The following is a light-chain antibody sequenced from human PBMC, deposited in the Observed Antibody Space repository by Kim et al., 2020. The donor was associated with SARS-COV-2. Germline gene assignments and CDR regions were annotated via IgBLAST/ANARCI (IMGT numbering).Light chain of an antibody. Sequence: PGERATRYCGASQSITYHLTWYQQKPGQPPRVLIYDATNRAPGIPARFSGSGSGTHFSLSISSRDPDDFAVYYCQQRSDWPPEITFGPGTRLEIK. CDR2: DAT. V-gene: IGKV3-11*01. CDR1: QSITYH. CDR3: QQRSDWPPEIT. J-gene: IGKJ5*01.